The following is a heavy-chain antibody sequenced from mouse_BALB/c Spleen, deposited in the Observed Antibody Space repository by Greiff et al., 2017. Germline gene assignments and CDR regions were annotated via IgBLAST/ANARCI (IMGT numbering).Heavy chain of an antibody. J-gene: IGHJ1*01. CDR3: ARAGDYGYPWYFDV. CDR2: INPGSGGT. CDR1: GYAFTNYL. D-gene: IGHD1-2*01. Sequence: QVQLQQSGAELVRPGTSVKVSCKASGYAFTNYLIEWVKQRPGQGLEWIGVINPGSGGTNYNEKFKGKATLTADKSSSTAYMQLSSLTSDDSAVYFCARAGDYGYPWYFDVWGAGTTVTVSS. V-gene: IGHV1-54*01.